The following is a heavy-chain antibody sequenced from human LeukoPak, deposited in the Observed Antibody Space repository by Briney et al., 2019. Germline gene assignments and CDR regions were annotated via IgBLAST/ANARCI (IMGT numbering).Heavy chain of an antibody. CDR1: GFIFSSYS. CDR2: ISSSSSII. D-gene: IGHD4-17*01. J-gene: IGHJ4*02. V-gene: IGHV3-48*01. Sequence: GGSLRLSCAASGFIFSSYSMNWVRQAPGKGLEWVSYISSSSSIIYYADSVKGRFAISRDNAKNSLYLQMNSLRAEDTAVYYCARAHDYGDYVSDYWGQGTLVTVSS. CDR3: ARAHDYGDYVSDY.